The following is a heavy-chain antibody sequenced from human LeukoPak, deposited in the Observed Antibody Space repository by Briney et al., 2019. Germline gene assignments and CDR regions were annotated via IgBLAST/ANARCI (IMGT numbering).Heavy chain of an antibody. CDR3: ARDRGAYCGGDCYLGFDY. CDR2: ISSSGGST. V-gene: IGHV3-23*01. Sequence: GGSLRLSCAASGFTFSSYAMSWVRQAPGKGLEWVSAISSSGGSTYYADSVKGRFTITRDNAKKSLYLQMTSLTAEDTAVYYCARDRGAYCGGDCYLGFDYWGRGTLVTVSS. CDR1: GFTFSSYA. D-gene: IGHD2-21*02. J-gene: IGHJ4*01.